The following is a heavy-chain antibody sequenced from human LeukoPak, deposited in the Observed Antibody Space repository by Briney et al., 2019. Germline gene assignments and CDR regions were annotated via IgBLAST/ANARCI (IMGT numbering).Heavy chain of an antibody. J-gene: IGHJ3*02. V-gene: IGHV1-18*01. CDR3: ARFSRIRDAFDI. CDR1: GYTFTSYG. Sequence: ASVKVSCKASGYTFTSYGVSWVRQAPGQGLEWMGWISAYNGNTNYAQKLQGRVTMTTDTSTSTAYMELRSLRSDDTAVYYCARFSRIRDAFDIWGQGTMVTVSS. CDR2: ISAYNGNT. D-gene: IGHD2-15*01.